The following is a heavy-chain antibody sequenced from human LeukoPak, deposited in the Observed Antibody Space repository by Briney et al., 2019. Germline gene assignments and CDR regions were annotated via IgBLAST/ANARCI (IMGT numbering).Heavy chain of an antibody. CDR2: IFYTGST. D-gene: IGHD3-10*01. CDR3: ARVMKVRGITFFGMDV. V-gene: IGHV4-59*12. Sequence: MPSETLSLTCTVSGGSISNYYWSWIRQPPGKGLEWIGYIFYTGSTAYNSSLESRVTISVDSSKNQVSLRLNSVTAADTAVYYCARVMKVRGITFFGMDVWGQGTTVTVSS. J-gene: IGHJ6*02. CDR1: GGSISNYY.